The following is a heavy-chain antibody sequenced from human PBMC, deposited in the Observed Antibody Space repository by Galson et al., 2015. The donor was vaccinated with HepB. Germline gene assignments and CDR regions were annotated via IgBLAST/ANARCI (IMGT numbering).Heavy chain of an antibody. J-gene: IGHJ6*03. Sequence: SVKVSCKASGYTFTSYGISWVRQAPGQGLEWMGIINPSGGSTSYAQKFQGRVTMTRDTSTSTVYMELSSLRSEDTAVYYCARDRSGSYYSGYYYYYYMDVWGKGTTVTVSS. CDR2: INPSGGST. V-gene: IGHV1-46*01. CDR3: ARDRSGSYYSGYYYYYYMDV. D-gene: IGHD1-26*01. CDR1: GYTFTSYG.